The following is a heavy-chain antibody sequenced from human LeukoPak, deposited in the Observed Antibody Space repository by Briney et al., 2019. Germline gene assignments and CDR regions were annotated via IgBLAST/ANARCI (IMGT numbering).Heavy chain of an antibody. Sequence: GGSLRLSCAASGFTFSSYGMHWVRQAPGKGLEWVAVISYDGSNKYYADSVKGRFTISRDNAKNSLYLQMNSLRAEDTAVYYCARELVGKQDLDYWGQGSLVTISS. CDR2: ISYDGSNK. V-gene: IGHV3-30*03. D-gene: IGHD1-26*01. CDR3: ARELVGKQDLDY. CDR1: GFTFSSYG. J-gene: IGHJ4*02.